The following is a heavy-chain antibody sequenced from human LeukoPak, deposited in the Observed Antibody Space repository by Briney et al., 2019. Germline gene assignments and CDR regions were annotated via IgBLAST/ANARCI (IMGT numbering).Heavy chain of an antibody. J-gene: IGHJ4*02. V-gene: IGHV3-23*01. CDR2: VSGGGGRT. D-gene: IGHD3-3*01. CDR3: ARDPAKFWSGHDY. Sequence: GGSLRLSCAASGFTFSSYAMSWVRQAPGKGLEWVSIVSGGGGRTNYADSVKGRFTISRDNSKNTLSLQMNSLRAEDTAVYYCARDPAKFWSGHDYWGQGTLVTVSS. CDR1: GFTFSSYA.